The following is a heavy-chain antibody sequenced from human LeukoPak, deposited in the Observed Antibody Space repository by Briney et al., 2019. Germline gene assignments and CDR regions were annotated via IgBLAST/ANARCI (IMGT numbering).Heavy chain of an antibody. D-gene: IGHD1-14*01. V-gene: IGHV7-4-1*02. CDR1: GYTFTSSA. J-gene: IGHJ4*02. CDR2: INTNTGNP. CDR3: ARDEGITKPFVD. Sequence: ASVTVSCKASGYTFTSSAMNWVRQAPGQGLEYMGWINTNTGNPTYAQGFTGRLVFSLDTSVSTAYLQISSLKTEDSAVYYCARDEGITKPFVDWGQGTLVTVSS.